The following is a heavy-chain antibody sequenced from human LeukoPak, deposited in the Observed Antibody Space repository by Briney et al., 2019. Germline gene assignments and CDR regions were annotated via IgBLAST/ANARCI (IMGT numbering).Heavy chain of an antibody. D-gene: IGHD2-15*01. V-gene: IGHV5-51*01. CDR3: ARPGGHCSGANYYHWFDF. Sequence: GESLKISCKASGYTFSIYWIAWVRQMPGKGLEWVATIYPGDSKTRYSPSFQGQVTISADRSISTAYLQWSSLKASDTAMYYCARPGGHCSGANYYHWFDFWGQGTLVTVSS. CDR2: IYPGDSKT. J-gene: IGHJ5*01. CDR1: GYTFSIYW.